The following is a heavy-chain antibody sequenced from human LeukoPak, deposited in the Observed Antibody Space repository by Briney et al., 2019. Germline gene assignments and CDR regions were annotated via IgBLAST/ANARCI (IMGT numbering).Heavy chain of an antibody. CDR2: ISSSSSYI. D-gene: IGHD3-22*01. J-gene: IGHJ4*02. CDR1: GFTFSSNY. V-gene: IGHV3-21*01. Sequence: GGSLRLSCAASGFTFSSNYMNWVRQAPGKGLEWVSSISSSSSYIYYADSVKGRFTISRDNAKNSLYLQMNSLRAEDTAVYYCMYYYDSSPPSVWGQGTLVTVSS. CDR3: MYYYDSSPPSV.